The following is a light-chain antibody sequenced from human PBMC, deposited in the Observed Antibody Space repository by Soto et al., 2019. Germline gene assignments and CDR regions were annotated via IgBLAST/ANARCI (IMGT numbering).Light chain of an antibody. CDR1: GGIIANNY. Sequence: NFMLTQPHSVSESPGQTVTISCTGSGGIIANNYVHWYQQRPGSAPTTVIYEDNHRPSGVPDRFSGSIDRASNSAALTISGLKTEDEADYYCQCYDSSNWLFGGGTKLTVL. CDR3: QCYDSSNWL. CDR2: EDN. J-gene: IGLJ3*02. V-gene: IGLV6-57*02.